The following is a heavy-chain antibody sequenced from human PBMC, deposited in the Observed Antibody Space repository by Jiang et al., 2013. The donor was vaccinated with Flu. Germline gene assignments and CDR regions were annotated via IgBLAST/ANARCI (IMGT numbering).Heavy chain of an antibody. CDR1: GGTFSSYA. D-gene: IGHD2-2*01. CDR2: IIPILGIA. Sequence: SSVKVSCKASGGTFSSYAISWVRQAPGQGLEWMGGIIPILGIANYAQKFQGRVTITADKSTSTAYMELSSLRSEDTAVYYCATPAAKDAFDIWGQGTMVTVSS. CDR3: ATPAAKDAFDI. J-gene: IGHJ3*02. V-gene: IGHV1-69*04.